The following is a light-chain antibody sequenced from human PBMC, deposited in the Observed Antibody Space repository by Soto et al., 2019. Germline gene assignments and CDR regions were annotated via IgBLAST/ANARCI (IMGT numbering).Light chain of an antibody. CDR1: NIGSES. CDR3: QVWYSSTDLYV. J-gene: IGLJ1*01. Sequence: SYDLTQPPSVSVAPGQTARITYCGNNIGSESVHWYQQRPGQAPVLVVYDDSDRPSGIPERFSGSNSANTATLTISRVEAGDEADYYCQVWYSSTDLYVFGSGTKVTVL. V-gene: IGLV3-21*02. CDR2: DDS.